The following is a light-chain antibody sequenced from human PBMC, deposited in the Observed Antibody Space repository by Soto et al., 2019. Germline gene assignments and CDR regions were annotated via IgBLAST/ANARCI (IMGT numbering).Light chain of an antibody. V-gene: IGLV2-8*01. CDR3: SSYAGSNNFV. CDR1: SSVVGGYNY. CDR2: EVS. Sequence: QSVLTHPPSASGSPGQSVTISCTGTSSVVGGYNYVSWYQQHPGKAPKLMIYEVSKRPSGVPDRFSGSKSGNTASLTVSGLQAEDEADYYCSSYAGSNNFVFGTG. J-gene: IGLJ1*01.